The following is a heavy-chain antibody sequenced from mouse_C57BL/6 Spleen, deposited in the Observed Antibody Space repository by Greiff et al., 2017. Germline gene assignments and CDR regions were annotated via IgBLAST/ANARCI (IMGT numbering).Heavy chain of an antibody. J-gene: IGHJ1*03. CDR3: TRSGYYGSGGYFDV. D-gene: IGHD1-1*01. V-gene: IGHV1-5*01. CDR1: GYTFTSYW. CDR2: IYPGNSDT. Sequence: EVHLVESGTVLARPGASVKMSCKTSGYTFTSYWMHWVKQRPGQGLEWIGAIYPGNSDTSYNQKFKGKAKLTADTSASTASMELSSLTNENSAVYDGTRSGYYGSGGYFDVWGTGTTGTVSS.